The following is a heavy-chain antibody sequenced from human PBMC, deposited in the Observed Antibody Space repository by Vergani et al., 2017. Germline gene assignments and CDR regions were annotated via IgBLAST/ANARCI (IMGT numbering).Heavy chain of an antibody. CDR3: ARQERYLGWFDP. J-gene: IGHJ5*02. D-gene: IGHD3-9*01. CDR1: GGSISSYY. Sequence: QVQLQESGPGLVKPSETLSLTCTVSGGSISSYYCSWIRQPPGKGLEWIGYIYYSGSTNYNPSLKSRVTISVDTSKNQFSLKLSSVTAADTAVYYCARQERYLGWFDPWGQGTLVTVSS. V-gene: IGHV4-59*08. CDR2: IYYSGST.